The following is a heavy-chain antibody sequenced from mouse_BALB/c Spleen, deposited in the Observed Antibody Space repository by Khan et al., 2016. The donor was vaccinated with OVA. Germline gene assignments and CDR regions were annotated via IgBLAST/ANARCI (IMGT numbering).Heavy chain of an antibody. V-gene: IGHV5-9-3*01. CDR2: ISSGGSYT. J-gene: IGHJ2*01. D-gene: IGHD1-2*01. CDR1: GFTFSSYA. Sequence: EVQLQESGGGLVKPGGSLKLSCAASGFTFSSYAMSWVRQTPEKRLEWVATISSGGSYTYYPDSVKGRFTISRDNARNTLYVQMSRLRSEDTAIYYCARTAWGYFDYWGQGTTLTVSS. CDR3: ARTAWGYFDY.